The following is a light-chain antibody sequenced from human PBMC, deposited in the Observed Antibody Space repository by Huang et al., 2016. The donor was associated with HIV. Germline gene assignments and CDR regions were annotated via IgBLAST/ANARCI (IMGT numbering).Light chain of an antibody. J-gene: IGKJ5*01. CDR2: DAS. Sequence: EIVMTQFPDTLSVFPGERVTPSCRASESVSSSLAWYQQKSGQAPRRLIYDASTRATGIPARFSGSGSGTEFTRTINSLVSEDCGVYYCQQYNDWPPITFGQGTRLDMK. CDR1: ESVSSS. CDR3: QQYNDWPPIT. V-gene: IGKV3-15*01.